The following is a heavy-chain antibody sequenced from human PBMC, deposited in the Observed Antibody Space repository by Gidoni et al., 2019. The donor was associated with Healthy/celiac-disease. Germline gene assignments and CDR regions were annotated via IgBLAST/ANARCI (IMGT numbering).Heavy chain of an antibody. CDR3: ARSYCGGDCYSGYYYGMDV. J-gene: IGHJ6*02. V-gene: IGHV3-48*02. D-gene: IGHD2-21*02. CDR2: ISSSSSTI. Sequence: EVQLVEAGGGLVQPGGSLRLSCAASGFTFSSYSMNWVRQAQGKGLEWVSYISSSSSTIYYADSVKGRFTISRDNAKNSLYLQMNSLRDEDTAVYYCARSYCGGDCYSGYYYGMDVWGQGTTVTVSS. CDR1: GFTFSSYS.